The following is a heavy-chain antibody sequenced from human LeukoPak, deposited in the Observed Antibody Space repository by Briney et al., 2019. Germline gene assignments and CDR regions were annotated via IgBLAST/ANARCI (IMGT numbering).Heavy chain of an antibody. CDR3: AREFRSGSYSEFDY. Sequence: GASVKVSCKASGYTFTSNGISWVRQAPGQGLEWMGWISAYNGNTNYAQKLQGRVTMTTDTSTSTAYMELRSLRSDDTAVYYCAREFRSGSYSEFDYWGQGTLVTVFS. V-gene: IGHV1-18*01. J-gene: IGHJ4*02. CDR1: GYTFTSNG. D-gene: IGHD1-26*01. CDR2: ISAYNGNT.